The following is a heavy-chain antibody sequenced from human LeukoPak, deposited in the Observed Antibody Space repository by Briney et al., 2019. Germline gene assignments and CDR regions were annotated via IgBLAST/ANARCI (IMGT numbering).Heavy chain of an antibody. CDR2: IIGSGGTT. CDR3: AKKEGGTYSSWYMDV. V-gene: IGHV3-23*01. J-gene: IGHJ6*03. D-gene: IGHD2-15*01. Sequence: GGSLRLSCAASGFSFGSFAMSWVRQAPGKGLEWVSGIIGSGGTTFYADSVKGRFTISRDNSKNTLYLQMNSLRAEDTAIYYCAKKEGGTYSSWYMDVWGKGTTVTVSS. CDR1: GFSFGSFA.